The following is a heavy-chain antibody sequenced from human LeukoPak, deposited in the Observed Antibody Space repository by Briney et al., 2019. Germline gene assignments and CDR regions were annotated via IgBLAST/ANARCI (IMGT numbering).Heavy chain of an antibody. CDR1: GFTFSDYY. CDR3: ARGITMIVVAPDY. J-gene: IGHJ4*02. V-gene: IGHV3-11*06. Sequence: GTSLRLSCAASGFTFSDYYMSWIRQAPGKGLEWVSYISSSSSYTNYADSVKGRFTISRDNAKNSLYLQMNSLRAEDTAVYYCARGITMIVVAPDYWGQGTLVTVSS. CDR2: ISSSSSYT. D-gene: IGHD3-22*01.